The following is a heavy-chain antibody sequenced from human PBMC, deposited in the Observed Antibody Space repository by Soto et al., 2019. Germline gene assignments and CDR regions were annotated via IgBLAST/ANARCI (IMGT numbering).Heavy chain of an antibody. J-gene: IGHJ5*02. V-gene: IGHV1-8*02. CDR2: IKPNSGST. CDR1: GYTFTGYY. Sequence: ASVKFSCEASGYTFTGYYMHWLRQAPGQGLEWLGWIKPNSGSTGYAQKLQGRVTMTRSTSISTAYMELSSLRSEDTAVYYCARGYRRGSSTSQFDPWGQGTLVTVSS. D-gene: IGHD2-2*01. CDR3: ARGYRRGSSTSQFDP.